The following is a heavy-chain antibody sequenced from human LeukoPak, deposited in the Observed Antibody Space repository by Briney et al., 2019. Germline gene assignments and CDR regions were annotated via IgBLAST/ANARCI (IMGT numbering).Heavy chain of an antibody. CDR2: IYSDGRI. D-gene: IGHD5-18*01. J-gene: IGHJ4*02. V-gene: IGHV3-53*01. Sequence: GGSLRLSCAAAGFTVSSNYMSWVRQAPGKGLEWVSVIYSDGRIHYADSVKGRFTISRDDSKNTLYLQMNSLRAEDTAVYYCARESGYSYGLAGFFDYWGQGTLVTVSS. CDR1: GFTVSSNY. CDR3: ARESGYSYGLAGFFDY.